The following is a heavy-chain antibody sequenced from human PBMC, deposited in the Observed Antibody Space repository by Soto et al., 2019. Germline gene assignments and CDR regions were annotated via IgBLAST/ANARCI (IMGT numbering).Heavy chain of an antibody. CDR3: ATRGPSMAGGYYYYYYGMDV. J-gene: IGHJ6*02. V-gene: IGHV1-69*13. CDR1: GGAFNNYA. D-gene: IGHD2-8*01. CDR2: IVPIFGTA. Sequence: SVKVSCKASGGAFNNYAIYWVRQAPGQGLEWLGTIVPIFGTANYAQKFQGRVTITADESTSTAYMELSSLRSEDTAVYYCATRGPSMAGGYYYYYYGMDVWGQGTTVTVSS.